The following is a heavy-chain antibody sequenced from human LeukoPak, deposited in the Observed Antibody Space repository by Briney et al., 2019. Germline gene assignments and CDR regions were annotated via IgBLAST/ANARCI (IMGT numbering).Heavy chain of an antibody. CDR1: GGSISTYY. D-gene: IGHD1-26*01. V-gene: IGHV4-59*08. J-gene: IGHJ4*02. Sequence: SETLSLTCTVSGGSISTYYWSWIRQPPGKGLEWIGYIDYSGSTNYNPSLKSRVTISVETSKNQFSLKLSSVTAADTAVYYCARHGGGYSFDYWGQGTLVTVSS. CDR2: IDYSGST. CDR3: ARHGGGYSFDY.